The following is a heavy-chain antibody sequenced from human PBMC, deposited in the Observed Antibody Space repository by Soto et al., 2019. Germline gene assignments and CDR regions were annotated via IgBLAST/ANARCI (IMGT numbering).Heavy chain of an antibody. Sequence: GGSLRLSCAASGFTFSSYWMSWVRQAPGKGLEWVANIKQDGSEKYYVDAVKGRFTSSRDNAKNSLYLQMNSLRAEDKAVYYCEKEDIVGATRIIYYYGMDVWGQGTTVTVSS. V-gene: IGHV3-7*03. CDR1: GFTFSSYW. D-gene: IGHD1-26*01. CDR2: IKQDGSEK. J-gene: IGHJ6*02. CDR3: EKEDIVGATRIIYYYGMDV.